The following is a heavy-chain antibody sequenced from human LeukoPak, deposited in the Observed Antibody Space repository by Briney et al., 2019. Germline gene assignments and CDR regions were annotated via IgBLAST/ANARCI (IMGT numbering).Heavy chain of an antibody. CDR3: ARDLGGYDRSGYFDL. Sequence: GGSLRLSCAASGFTVSSNYMSWVRQAPGKGLEWVSVIYSGGSTYYADSVKGRFTISRDNSKNTLYLQMNSLRAEDTAVYYCARDLGGYDRSGYFDLWGRGTQVTVSS. V-gene: IGHV3-53*01. CDR1: GFTVSSNY. D-gene: IGHD5-12*01. J-gene: IGHJ2*01. CDR2: IYSGGST.